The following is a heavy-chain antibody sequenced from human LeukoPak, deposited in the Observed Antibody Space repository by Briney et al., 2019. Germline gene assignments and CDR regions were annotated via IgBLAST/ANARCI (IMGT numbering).Heavy chain of an antibody. Sequence: PSETLSLTCIVSGSSISSNCWSWIRQPPGKGLEWIGYIHHSGSTNNNPSLKSRVTISVDTPKNQFSLKLSSVTAADTAVYYCARHGDHSSPPDWYFDLWGRGTLVTVSS. D-gene: IGHD6-13*01. CDR1: GSSISSNC. V-gene: IGHV4-59*08. J-gene: IGHJ2*01. CDR2: IHHSGST. CDR3: ARHGDHSSPPDWYFDL.